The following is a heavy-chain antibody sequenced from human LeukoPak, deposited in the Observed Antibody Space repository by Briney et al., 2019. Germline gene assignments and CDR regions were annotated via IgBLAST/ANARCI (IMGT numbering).Heavy chain of an antibody. V-gene: IGHV3-23*01. CDR3: AKRPRYYYYGMDV. CDR2: ISGSGGST. CDR1: GFTFSSYA. Sequence: GRSLRLSCTASGFTFSSYAMSWVRQAPGKGLEWVSAISGSGGSTYYADSVKGRFTISRDNSKNTLYLQMNSLRAEDTAVYYCAKRPRYYYYGMDVWGQGTTVTVSS. J-gene: IGHJ6*02.